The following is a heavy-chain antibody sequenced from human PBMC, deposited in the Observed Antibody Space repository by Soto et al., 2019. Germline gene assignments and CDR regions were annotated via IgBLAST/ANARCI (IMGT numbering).Heavy chain of an antibody. J-gene: IGHJ4*02. CDR1: GGTFGRYS. Sequence: QVQLVQSGTEVEKPGSSVKVSCRASGGTFGRYSITWVRQAPGQGLEWMGGIIPVFDTANYAQKFQGRLTITANESTSTAYMQLSSLRSEDTAVYYCARTLYSSSLPAAYWGQGTLVTVSS. D-gene: IGHD6-13*01. V-gene: IGHV1-69*01. CDR2: IIPVFDTA. CDR3: ARTLYSSSLPAAY.